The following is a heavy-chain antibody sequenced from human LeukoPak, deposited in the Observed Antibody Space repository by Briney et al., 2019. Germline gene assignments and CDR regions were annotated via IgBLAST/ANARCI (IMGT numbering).Heavy chain of an antibody. V-gene: IGHV4-59*01. Sequence: ASETLSLTCTVSGGSISSYYWSWIRQPPGKGLEWIGYIYYSGSTNYNPSLKSRVTISVDTSKNQFSLKLSSVTAADTAVYYCARLGIFMVRGASNNWFDPWGQGTLVTVSS. CDR3: ARLGIFMVRGASNNWFDP. J-gene: IGHJ5*02. CDR2: IYYSGST. CDR1: GGSISSYY. D-gene: IGHD3-10*01.